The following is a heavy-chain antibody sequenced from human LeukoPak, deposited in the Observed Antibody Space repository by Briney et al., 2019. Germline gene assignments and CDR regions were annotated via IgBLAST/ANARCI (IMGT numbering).Heavy chain of an antibody. V-gene: IGHV3-30*02. CDR2: IWYDGSNK. Sequence: PGGSLRLSCAASGFTFSSYGMHWVRQAPGKGLEWVAAIWYDGSNKYYADSVKGRFTISRDNSKNTLYLQMNSLRAEDTAVYYCAKGSTGVGATTDYWGQGTLVTVSS. CDR3: AKGSTGVGATTDY. D-gene: IGHD1-26*01. J-gene: IGHJ4*02. CDR1: GFTFSSYG.